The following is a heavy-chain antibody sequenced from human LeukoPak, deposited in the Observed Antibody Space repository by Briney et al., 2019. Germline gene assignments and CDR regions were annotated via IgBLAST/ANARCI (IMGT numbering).Heavy chain of an antibody. V-gene: IGHV3-53*01. CDR3: ARAGPIDY. J-gene: IGHJ4*02. CDR1: GLTDTSKY. CDR2: IYTSGNT. Sequence: GGSLRLSCAASGLTDTSKYMSWVRQAPGKGLEWLSVIYTSGNTYYADSVKGRFTISRDNSKNTLYLQMNSLRAEDTAVYCCARAGPIDYWGQGTLVTVSS.